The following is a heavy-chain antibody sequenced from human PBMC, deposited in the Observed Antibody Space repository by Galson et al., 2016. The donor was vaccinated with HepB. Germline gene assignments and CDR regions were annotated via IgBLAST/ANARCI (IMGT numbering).Heavy chain of an antibody. CDR1: GFTSSNFW. Sequence: SLRLSCAASGFTSSNFWMSWVRQAPGKGLEWVADIKSDGNNIYYVDSVKGRFTISRDNSKKTLYLQMNSLRAEDTAVYYWAKEGSQGRVAIGGNYFDYWGQGTLVIVSS. CDR2: IKSDGNNI. V-gene: IGHV3-7*04. J-gene: IGHJ4*02. D-gene: IGHD2-15*01. CDR3: AKEGSQGRVAIGGNYFDY.